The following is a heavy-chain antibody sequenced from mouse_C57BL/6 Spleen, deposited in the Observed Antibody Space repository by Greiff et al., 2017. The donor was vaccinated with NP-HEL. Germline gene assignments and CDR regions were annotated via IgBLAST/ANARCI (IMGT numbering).Heavy chain of an antibody. V-gene: IGHV1-4*01. CDR2: INPSSGYT. CDR3: AGRLPVSYAMDY. CDR1: GYTFTSYT. Sequence: VMLVESGAELARPGASVKMSCKASGYTFTSYTMHWVKQRPGQGLEWIGYINPSSGYTKYNQKFKDKATLTVDKSSSTAYMQLNSLTSEDSAVYYCAGRLPVSYAMDYWGQGTSVTVSS. D-gene: IGHD2-2*01. J-gene: IGHJ4*01.